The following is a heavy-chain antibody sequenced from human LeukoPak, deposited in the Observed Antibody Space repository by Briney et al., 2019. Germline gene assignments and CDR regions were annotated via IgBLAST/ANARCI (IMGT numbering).Heavy chain of an antibody. CDR3: ARSYSYSSGCDY. D-gene: IGHD6-19*01. CDR1: GYIFTSYY. J-gene: IGHJ4*02. Sequence: ASVEVSCKASGYIFTSYYLQWVRQAPGQGLEWMGIINPSDGSTTYAQKFQGRVTTTRDMSTSTVYMELSSLRSEDTAVYYCARSYSYSSGCDYWGQGTLVTVSS. CDR2: INPSDGST. V-gene: IGHV1-46*01.